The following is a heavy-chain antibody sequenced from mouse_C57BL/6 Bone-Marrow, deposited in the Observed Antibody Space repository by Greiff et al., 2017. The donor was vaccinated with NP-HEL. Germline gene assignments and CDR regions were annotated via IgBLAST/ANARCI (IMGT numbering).Heavy chain of an antibody. CDR1: GYTFTDYY. J-gene: IGHJ4*01. V-gene: IGHV1-76*01. D-gene: IGHD1-1*01. CDR3: ARITRNYYAMDD. Sequence: QVQLQQPGAELVRPGASVKLSCKASGYTFTDYYINWVKQRPGQGLEWIARIYPGSGNTYYNEKFKGKATLTAEKSSSTSYMQLSSLTSEDSAVYVCARITRNYYAMDDWGQGTSVTVSS. CDR2: IYPGSGNT.